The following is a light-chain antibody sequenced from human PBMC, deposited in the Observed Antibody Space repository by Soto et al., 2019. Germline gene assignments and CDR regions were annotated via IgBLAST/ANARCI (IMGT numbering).Light chain of an antibody. V-gene: IGLV1-44*01. Sequence: QSVLTQPPSASGTPGKRVTISCSGSSSNIGSETVNWYQHLPGTAPKLLIYVNNQRPSGVPDRFSGSKSGTSASLAISGLQSEAEADYFCAAWDDSLKRVVFGGGTKLTVL. CDR1: SSNIGSET. J-gene: IGLJ2*01. CDR3: AAWDDSLKRVV. CDR2: VNN.